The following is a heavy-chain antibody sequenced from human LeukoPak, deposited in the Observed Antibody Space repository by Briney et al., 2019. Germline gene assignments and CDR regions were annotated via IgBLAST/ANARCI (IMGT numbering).Heavy chain of an antibody. CDR1: GGSISSYY. J-gene: IGHJ3*02. CDR2: IYYSGST. V-gene: IGHV4-59*01. Sequence: ASETLSLTCTVSGGSISSYYWSWIRQPPGKGLEWIGYIYYSGSTNYNPSLKSRVTISVDTSKNQFSLKLSSVTAADTAVYYCARDRVAGTDMWGQGTMVTVSS. CDR3: ARDRVAGTDM. D-gene: IGHD6-13*01.